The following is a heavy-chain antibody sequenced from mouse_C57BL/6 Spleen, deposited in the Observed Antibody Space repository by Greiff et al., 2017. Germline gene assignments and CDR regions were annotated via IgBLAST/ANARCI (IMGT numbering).Heavy chain of an antibody. CDR3: ARDRVTTVVDDWYFDV. D-gene: IGHD1-1*01. J-gene: IGHJ1*03. Sequence: DVQLQESGPGLVKPSQSLSLTCSVTGYSITSGYYWNWTRQFPGNKLEWMGYISYDGSNNYNPSLKNRISITRDTSKNQFFLKLNSVTTEDTATYYCARDRVTTVVDDWYFDVWGTGTTVTVSS. V-gene: IGHV3-6*01. CDR1: GYSITSGYY. CDR2: ISYDGSN.